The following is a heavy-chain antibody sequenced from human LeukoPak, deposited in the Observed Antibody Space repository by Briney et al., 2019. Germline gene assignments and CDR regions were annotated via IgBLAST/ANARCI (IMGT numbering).Heavy chain of an antibody. D-gene: IGHD7-27*01. CDR2: ITNDGNYE. V-gene: IGHV3-33*05. CDR3: ARDSITGDNSLDF. Sequence: PGGSLRLSCAASGFTFSTYGMHWVRQAPGKGREWVAVITNDGNYEKYADAVRGRFTISRDNSKNTLYLQMNSLSAEDTAVYYCARDSITGDNSLDFWGRGTLVTVSS. CDR1: GFTFSTYG. J-gene: IGHJ4*02.